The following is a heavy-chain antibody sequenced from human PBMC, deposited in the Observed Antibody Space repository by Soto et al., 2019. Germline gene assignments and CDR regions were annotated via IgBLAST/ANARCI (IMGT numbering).Heavy chain of an antibody. J-gene: IGHJ4*02. Sequence: EVQLLDSGGGLVQPGGSLRLSCEASGFTFSNYAMNWVRQAPGKGLEWVLGISGGGDNTYYADSVKGRFTISRDNSKNTVFLQTNSMSAEDRAVYCGAKARLARGFDYWGQGTLVTVSS. CDR3: AKARLARGFDY. CDR2: ISGGGDNT. V-gene: IGHV3-23*01. CDR1: GFTFSNYA.